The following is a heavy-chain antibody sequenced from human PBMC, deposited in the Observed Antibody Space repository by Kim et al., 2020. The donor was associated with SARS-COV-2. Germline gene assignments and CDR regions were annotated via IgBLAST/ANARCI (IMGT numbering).Heavy chain of an antibody. CDR3: ARDFGNAFDI. J-gene: IGHJ3*02. CDR2: ST. Sequence: STDSNPSPKSRVTISVDTSKNQFSLKLSSVTAADTAVYYCARDFGNAFDIWGQGTMVTVSS. D-gene: IGHD3-16*01. V-gene: IGHV4-31*02.